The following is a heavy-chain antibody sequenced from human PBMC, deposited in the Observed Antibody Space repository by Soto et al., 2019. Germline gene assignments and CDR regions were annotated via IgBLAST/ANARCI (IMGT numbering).Heavy chain of an antibody. V-gene: IGHV2-5*02. J-gene: IGHJ4*02. Sequence: QITLKESGPTLVKPTQSLTPTCTFSGFSLSTSGVGVGWIHQPPGKALEWLALIYWEDDKRYSPSLKSRLTITKDAFKDQVVLTMTNMDLVDTATYFYAHRRDGDAYNPSFYFDHWGQGTLVTVSS. CDR3: AHRRDGDAYNPSFYFDH. CDR2: IYWEDDK. CDR1: GFSLSTSGVG. D-gene: IGHD1-1*01.